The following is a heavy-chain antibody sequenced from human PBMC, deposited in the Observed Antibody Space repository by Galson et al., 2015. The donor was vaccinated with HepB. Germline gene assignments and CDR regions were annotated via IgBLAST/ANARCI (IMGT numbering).Heavy chain of an antibody. CDR1: GGTFSRSYS. Sequence: PVKVSCKAPGGTFSRSYSISWARQAPGQGLEWMGTLIPISGTTNYPPKFQGTVTTTADESTTTAYMELSSLKSEDTAIYYCAKSRFLEWVGSSGKEYKYYAMDVWGQGTTVTVSS. V-gene: IGHV1-69*13. CDR2: LIPISGTT. J-gene: IGHJ6*02. CDR3: AKSRFLEWVGSSGKEYKYYAMDV. D-gene: IGHD3-3*01.